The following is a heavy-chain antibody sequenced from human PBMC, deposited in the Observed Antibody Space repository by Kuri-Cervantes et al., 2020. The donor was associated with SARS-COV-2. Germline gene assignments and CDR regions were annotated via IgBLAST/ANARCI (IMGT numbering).Heavy chain of an antibody. V-gene: IGHV3-23*01. Sequence: GESLKISCAASRFSFGSYAMGWIRQAPGKGLEYVSSISIRSDVTNYGDSVKGRFTISRDNSKNTLYLQMNSLRAEDTAVYYCASLRSSAYYYDLPSDPWGQGTLVTVSS. CDR1: RFSFGSYA. CDR2: ISIRSDVT. D-gene: IGHD3-22*01. CDR3: ASLRSSAYYYDLPSDP. J-gene: IGHJ5*02.